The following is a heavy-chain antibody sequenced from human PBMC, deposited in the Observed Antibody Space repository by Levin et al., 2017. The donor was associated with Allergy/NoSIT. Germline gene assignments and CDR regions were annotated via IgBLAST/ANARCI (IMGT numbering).Heavy chain of an antibody. V-gene: IGHV3-66*01. J-gene: IGHJ3*02. Sequence: GGSLRLSCAASGFTVSSNYMSWVRQAPGKGLEWVSVLYSGGSRYYADSVKGRFTISRDRSKNTLYLQMNSLRAEDTAVYYCARVRYPDAFDIWGQGTMVTVSS. D-gene: IGHD1-14*01. CDR3: ARVRYPDAFDI. CDR1: GFTVSSNY. CDR2: LYSGGSR.